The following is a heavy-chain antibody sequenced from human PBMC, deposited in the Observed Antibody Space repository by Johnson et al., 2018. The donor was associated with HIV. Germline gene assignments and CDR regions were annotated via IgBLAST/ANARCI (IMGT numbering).Heavy chain of an antibody. Sequence: QVQLVESGGGVVQPGRSLRLSCAASGFTFSSYAMHWVRQAPGKGLEWVAVISYDGSNKYYADSVKGRFTISRDNSKNTLYLQMNSLRAEDTAVYFCATGLWFHYATDTFASWGQGTMVTVSS. J-gene: IGHJ3*02. CDR1: GFTFSSYA. CDR2: ISYDGSNK. CDR3: ATGLWFHYATDTFAS. V-gene: IGHV3-30*04. D-gene: IGHD3-10*01.